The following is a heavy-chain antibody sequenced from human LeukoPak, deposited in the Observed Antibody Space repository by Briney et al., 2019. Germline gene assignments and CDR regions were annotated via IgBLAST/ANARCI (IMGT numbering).Heavy chain of an antibody. CDR2: ISGSGGST. CDR3: ATPVTVTPQ. J-gene: IGHJ4*02. Sequence: PGRSLRLSCAASGFTFSSYAMHWVRQAPGKGLEWFSAISGSGGSTYYADSVKGRFTISRDNSKNTLYLQMNSLRAEDTAVYYCATPVTVTPQWGQGTLVTVSS. CDR1: GFTFSSYA. D-gene: IGHD4-17*01. V-gene: IGHV3-23*01.